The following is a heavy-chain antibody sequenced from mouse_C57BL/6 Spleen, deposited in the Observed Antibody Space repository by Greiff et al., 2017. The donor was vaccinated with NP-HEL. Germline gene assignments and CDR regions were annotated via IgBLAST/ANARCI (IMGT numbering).Heavy chain of an antibody. CDR2: INPNYGPT. Sequence: VQLQQSGPELVKPGASVKISCKASGYSFTDYNMNWVKQSNGKSLEWIGVINPNYGPTSYNQKFKGKATVTVDQSSSTAYMQLNSLTSEDSAVYYCAPLTTVVPWYVDVWGTGTTVTVSS. CDR1: GYSFTDYN. D-gene: IGHD1-1*01. J-gene: IGHJ1*03. V-gene: IGHV1-39*01. CDR3: APLTTVVPWYVDV.